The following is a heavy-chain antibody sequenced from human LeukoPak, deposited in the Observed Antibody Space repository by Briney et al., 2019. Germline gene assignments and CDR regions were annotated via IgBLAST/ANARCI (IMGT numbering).Heavy chain of an antibody. Sequence: GGSLRLSCAASGFTFSSYWMNWARQAPGKGLEWVAVIPYDGSNKYYADSVKGRFTISRDNSKNTLYLQMNSLRAEDTAVYYCAKARVATIFPNYWGQGTLVTVSS. CDR3: AKARVATIFPNY. J-gene: IGHJ4*02. V-gene: IGHV3-30*18. CDR2: IPYDGSNK. D-gene: IGHD5-12*01. CDR1: GFTFSSYW.